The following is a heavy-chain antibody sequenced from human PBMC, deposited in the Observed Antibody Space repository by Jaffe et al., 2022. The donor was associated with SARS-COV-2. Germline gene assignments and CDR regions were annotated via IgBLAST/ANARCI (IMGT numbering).Heavy chain of an antibody. CDR3: ATLHYSTPYS. CDR2: VHSGGII. V-gene: IGHV3-66*01. CDR1: GLTVTTSY. Sequence: EVQLVESGGGLVRPGGSLRLSCIASGLTVTTSYLTWVRQGPGKGLEGVAVVHSGGIIDYEDSVKGRFTVSRDSSKNALHLQMNSLSAEDTAVYYCATLHYSTPYSWGQGTLVTVAS. J-gene: IGHJ5*02. D-gene: IGHD2-21*01.